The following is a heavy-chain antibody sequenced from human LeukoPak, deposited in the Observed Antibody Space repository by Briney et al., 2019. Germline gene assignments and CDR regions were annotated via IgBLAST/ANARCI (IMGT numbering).Heavy chain of an antibody. Sequence: ASVKVSCKASGYTFTSYDINWVRQATGQGLEWMGWMNPNSGNTGYAQKFQGRVTMTRNTSISTAYMELSSLRSEDTAVYYCARGPYYDRTFDYWGQGTLVTVSS. J-gene: IGHJ4*02. D-gene: IGHD3-22*01. V-gene: IGHV1-8*01. CDR2: MNPNSGNT. CDR3: ARGPYYDRTFDY. CDR1: GYTFTSYD.